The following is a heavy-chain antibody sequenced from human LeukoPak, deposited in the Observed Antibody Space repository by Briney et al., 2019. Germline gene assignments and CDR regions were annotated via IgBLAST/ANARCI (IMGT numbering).Heavy chain of an antibody. CDR3: ARIRPVTTGLKGYYFDY. D-gene: IGHD1-1*01. J-gene: IGHJ4*02. CDR2: MNPKTGKT. Sequence: ASVKVSCKTSGYTFSSYEFNWVRHAAGRGLEWVGWMNPKTGKTAYARNLQGRVTITRDTSISTAYMDLSALRSEDTAVYYCARIRPVTTGLKGYYFDYWGQGTLVTVSS. CDR1: GYTFSSYE. V-gene: IGHV1-8*01.